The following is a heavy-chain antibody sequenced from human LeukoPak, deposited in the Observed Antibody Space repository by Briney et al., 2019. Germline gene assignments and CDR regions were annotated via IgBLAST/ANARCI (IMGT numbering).Heavy chain of an antibody. J-gene: IGHJ6*04. CDR1: GFTFSSYA. CDR2: ISYDGSNK. V-gene: IGHV3-30-3*01. CDR3: ARDGVPRITIFGVVDV. Sequence: GGSLRLSCAASGFTFSSYAMHWVRQAPGKGLEWVAVISYDGSNKYYADSVKGRFTISRDNSKNTLYLQVNSLRAEDTAVYYCARDGVPRITIFGVVDVWGKGTTVTVSS. D-gene: IGHD3-3*01.